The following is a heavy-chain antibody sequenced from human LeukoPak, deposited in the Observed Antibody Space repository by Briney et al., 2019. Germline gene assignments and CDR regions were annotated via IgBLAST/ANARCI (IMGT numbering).Heavy chain of an antibody. Sequence: PGRSLRLSCAASGFTFSIYAMHWVRQAPGKGLEWVAVISYDGSNKYYADSVKGRFTISRDNSKNTLYLQMNSLRAEDTAVYYCASGGPTVTTARYYYGMDVWGQGTTVTVSS. CDR2: ISYDGSNK. CDR3: ASGGPTVTTARYYYGMDV. CDR1: GFTFSIYA. J-gene: IGHJ6*02. D-gene: IGHD4-17*01. V-gene: IGHV3-30-3*01.